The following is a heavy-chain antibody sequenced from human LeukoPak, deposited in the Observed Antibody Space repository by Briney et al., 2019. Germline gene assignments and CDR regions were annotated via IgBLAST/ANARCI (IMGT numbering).Heavy chain of an antibody. CDR3: ARGRAPGMATIWC. CDR1: GGSFSGYY. CDR2: INHSGST. V-gene: IGHV4-34*01. J-gene: IGHJ4*02. Sequence: SETLSLTCAVYGGSFSGYYWSWIRQPPGKGLEWIGEINHSGSTNYNPSLKSRVTISVDTSKNQFSLKLSSVTAADTAVYCCARGRAPGMATIWCWGQGTLVTVSS. D-gene: IGHD5-24*01.